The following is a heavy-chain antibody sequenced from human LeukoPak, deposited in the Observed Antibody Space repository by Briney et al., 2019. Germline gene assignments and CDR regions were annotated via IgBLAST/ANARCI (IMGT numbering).Heavy chain of an antibody. CDR3: ASSGMGDY. D-gene: IGHD3-10*01. CDR2: ISTSGST. J-gene: IGHJ4*02. V-gene: IGHV4-4*09. CDR1: AASISNYY. Sequence: PSETLSLTCAVSAASISNYYWSWIRQAPGKGLEWIGYISTSGSTNYNPSLKSRVSISLDTSKNRFSLNLNFVTAADTAVYYCASSGMGDYWGQGTLVTVSS.